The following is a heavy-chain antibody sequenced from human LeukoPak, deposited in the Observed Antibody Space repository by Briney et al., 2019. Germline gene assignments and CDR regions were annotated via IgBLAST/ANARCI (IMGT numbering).Heavy chain of an antibody. V-gene: IGHV3-30*02. J-gene: IGHJ4*02. Sequence: GGSLRLSCAASGFTFSSYEMNWVRQAPGKGLEWVAFIRYDGSNKYYADSVKGRFTISRDNSKNTLYLQMNSLRAEDTAVYYCAKVATVTKREDLDYWGQGTLVTVSS. CDR3: AKVATVTKREDLDY. D-gene: IGHD5-12*01. CDR1: GFTFSSYE. CDR2: IRYDGSNK.